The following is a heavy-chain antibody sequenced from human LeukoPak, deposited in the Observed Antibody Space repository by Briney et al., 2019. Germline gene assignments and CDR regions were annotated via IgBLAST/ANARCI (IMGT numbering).Heavy chain of an antibody. CDR1: GFTFDDYG. V-gene: IGHV3-20*04. CDR3: ARDCPTTSCYPI. CDR2: INWNGGST. J-gene: IGHJ6*04. Sequence: GGSLRLSCAASGFTFDDYGMGWVRQVPGKGLEWVSGINWNGGSTGYADSVKGRFTISRDNAKNSLYLQMNSLRAEDTAMYYCARDCPTTSCYPIWGKVTPVTVSS. D-gene: IGHD2-2*01.